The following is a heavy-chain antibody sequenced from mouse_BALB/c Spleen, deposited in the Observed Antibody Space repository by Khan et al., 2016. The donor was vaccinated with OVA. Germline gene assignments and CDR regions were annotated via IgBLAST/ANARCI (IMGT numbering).Heavy chain of an antibody. CDR2: ISYSGST. Sequence: EVQLQESGPGLVKPSQSLSLTCTVTGYSITSDYAWNWIRQLPGNKLEWMAYISYSGSTSYHPSLKSRVSITRDTSKNQFFLQLNSVTTEDTATYYCARRYDFGHWYFDVWGAGTTVTVSS. CDR1: GYSITSDYA. D-gene: IGHD2-13*01. CDR3: ARRYDFGHWYFDV. J-gene: IGHJ1*01. V-gene: IGHV3-2*02.